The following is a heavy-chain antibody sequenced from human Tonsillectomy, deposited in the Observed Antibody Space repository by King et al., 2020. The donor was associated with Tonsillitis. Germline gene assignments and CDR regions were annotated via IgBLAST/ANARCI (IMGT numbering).Heavy chain of an antibody. D-gene: IGHD3-9*01. V-gene: IGHV4-59*01. J-gene: IGHJ6*02. CDR3: ARGDRYDIYMDV. Sequence: VQLQESGPGLVKPSEALSFTCTVSGGSISSYYWSWLRQPPGKGLEWIGHFYHSGSTNYNPSLKSRVTISVDTSNNQISLKLSSVTAADTAVYYCARGDRYDIYMDVWGQGTTVTVSS. CDR2: FYHSGST. CDR1: GGSISSYY.